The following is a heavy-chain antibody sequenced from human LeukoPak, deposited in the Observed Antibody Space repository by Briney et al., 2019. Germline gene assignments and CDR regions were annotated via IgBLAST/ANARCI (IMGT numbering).Heavy chain of an antibody. J-gene: IGHJ4*02. CDR1: GDSVSSNSAA. V-gene: IGHV6-1*01. D-gene: IGHD1-26*01. CDR3: AGDRGEATTGGYFDY. Sequence: SQTLSLTCAISGDSVSSNSAAWNWIRQSPSRGLEWLGRTYYRSKWYNEYAVSVKSRIIINPDTSKNQFSLQLNSVTPEDTAVYYCAGDRGEATTGGYFDYWGQGTLVTVSS. CDR2: TYYRSKWYN.